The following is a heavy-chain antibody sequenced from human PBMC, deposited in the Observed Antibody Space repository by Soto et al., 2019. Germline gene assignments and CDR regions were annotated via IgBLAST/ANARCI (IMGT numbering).Heavy chain of an antibody. D-gene: IGHD2-2*01. J-gene: IGHJ6*03. CDR2: INPNSGGT. V-gene: IGHV1-2*04. CDR3: ARGCRSTSCYLGYYYMDV. CDR1: GYTFTGYY. Sequence: ASVKVSCKASGYTFTGYYMHWVRQAPGQGLEWMGWINPNSGGTNYAQKFQGWVTMTRDTSISTAYMELSRLRSDDTAVYYCARGCRSTSCYLGYYYMDVWGKGTTVTVSS.